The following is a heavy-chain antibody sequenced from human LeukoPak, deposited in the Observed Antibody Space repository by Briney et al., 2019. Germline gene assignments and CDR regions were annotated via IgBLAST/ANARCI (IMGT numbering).Heavy chain of an antibody. CDR3: ARESAPYDSSGYSYE. CDR1: GYTFTSYY. J-gene: IGHJ4*02. V-gene: IGHV1-69*06. CDR2: IIPIFGTA. D-gene: IGHD3-22*01. Sequence: SVKVSCKASGYTFTSYYMHWVRQAPGQGLEWMGGIIPIFGTANYAQKFQGRVTITADKSTSTAYMELSSLRSEDTAVYYCARESAPYDSSGYSYEWGQGTLVTVSS.